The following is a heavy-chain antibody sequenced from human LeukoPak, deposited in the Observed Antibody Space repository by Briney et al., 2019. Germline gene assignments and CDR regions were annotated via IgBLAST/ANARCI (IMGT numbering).Heavy chain of an antibody. V-gene: IGHV4-59*08. CDR1: GGSINGYY. CDR2: ISYSGST. CDR3: ARHGSSYSPDC. D-gene: IGHD6-13*01. Sequence: SETLSLTCTVSGGSINGYYWSWIRQPPGKGLECIDYISYSGSTNYNPSLKSRVTMSVDTSKNQFSLRLSSVTAADTAVYYCARHGSSYSPDCWGQGTLVTVSS. J-gene: IGHJ4*02.